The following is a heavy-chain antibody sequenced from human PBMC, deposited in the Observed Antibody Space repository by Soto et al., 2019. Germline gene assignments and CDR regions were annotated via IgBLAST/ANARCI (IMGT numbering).Heavy chain of an antibody. CDR3: ARDKDLQPTVWGF. Sequence: PSETLSLTCTVSGDSMATGGHYYNWIRQVPGKGLEWIGYVYCSGATHYTPSLRARATISRDTSKNQFSLRLISVTAADTALYYCARDKDLQPTVWGFWGQGIQVTVSS. V-gene: IGHV4-31*03. J-gene: IGHJ4*02. CDR1: GDSMATGGHY. D-gene: IGHD3-16*01. CDR2: VYCSGAT.